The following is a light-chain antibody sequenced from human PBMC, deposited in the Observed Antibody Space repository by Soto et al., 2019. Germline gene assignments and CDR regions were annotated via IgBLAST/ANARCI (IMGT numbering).Light chain of an antibody. CDR3: QQYNNWPPTMYT. CDR2: GAS. CDR1: QSVSSN. J-gene: IGKJ2*01. Sequence: EIVMTQSPATLSVSPGERATLSCRASQSVSSNLAWYQQQPGQAPRLLIYGASTRANGIPARFSGSGSGTEFTLTISRLQSEDFAVYYCQQYNNWPPTMYTFGQGTKLEIK. V-gene: IGKV3-15*01.